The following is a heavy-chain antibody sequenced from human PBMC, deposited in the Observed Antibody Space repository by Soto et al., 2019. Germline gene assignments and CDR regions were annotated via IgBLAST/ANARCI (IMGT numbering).Heavy chain of an antibody. CDR3: AKGSNWPYYYYMDV. J-gene: IGHJ6*03. CDR1: GFTFSSYV. D-gene: IGHD1-1*01. Sequence: GGSLRLSCAASGFTFSSYVMSWVRQAPGKGLEWVSAISGSGGSTYYADSVKGRFTISRDNSKNTLYLQMNSLRAEDTAVYYCAKGSNWPYYYYMDVWGKGTTVTVSS. V-gene: IGHV3-23*01. CDR2: ISGSGGST.